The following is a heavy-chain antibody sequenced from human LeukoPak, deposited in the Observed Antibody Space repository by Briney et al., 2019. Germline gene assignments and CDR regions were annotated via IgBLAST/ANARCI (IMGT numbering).Heavy chain of an antibody. CDR1: GGSMTTHH. Sequence: SETLSLTCTVSGGSMTTHHWNWIRQTPGKGQGWMGYVFDSGRTKENPSLKSRVTLSADTSKNQLSLRLSSVTAADTAVYYCTTIKRGNIFGYFDFWGQGILVTVSS. CDR3: TTIKRGNIFGYFDF. V-gene: IGHV4-59*11. D-gene: IGHD5-18*01. J-gene: IGHJ4*02. CDR2: VFDSGRT.